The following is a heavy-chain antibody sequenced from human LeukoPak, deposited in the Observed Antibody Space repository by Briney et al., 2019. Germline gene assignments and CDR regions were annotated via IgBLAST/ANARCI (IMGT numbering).Heavy chain of an antibody. V-gene: IGHV4-59*01. CDR3: ARGLMMAVAGRGEFHY. CDR2: IYYSGST. D-gene: IGHD6-13*01. CDR1: GGSISSYY. J-gene: IGHJ4*02. Sequence: SETLSLSCIVSGGSISSYYWSWIRQPPGKGLEWIGYIYYSGSTNYNPSLKSRVTISVDTSKNQFSLKLSSVTAADTAVYYCARGLMMAVAGRGEFHYWGQGTLVTVSS.